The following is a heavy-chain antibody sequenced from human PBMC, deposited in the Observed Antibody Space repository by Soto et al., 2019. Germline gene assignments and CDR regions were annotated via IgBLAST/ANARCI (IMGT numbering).Heavy chain of an antibody. J-gene: IGHJ4*02. Sequence: QVQLVESGGGVVQPGRSLRLSCAASGFTFSSHGMHWVRQAPGKGLEWVAVISNDGSNKYHADSVKGRFTISRDNSKNTLYLQMNSLRAEDTAVYHCAKDRGWAPFDDWGQGTLVTVSS. D-gene: IGHD1-26*01. CDR2: ISNDGSNK. V-gene: IGHV3-30*18. CDR3: AKDRGWAPFDD. CDR1: GFTFSSHG.